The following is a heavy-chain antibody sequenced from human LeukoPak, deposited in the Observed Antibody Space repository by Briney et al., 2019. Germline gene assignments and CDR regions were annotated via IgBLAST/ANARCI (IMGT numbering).Heavy chain of an antibody. CDR3: ARDRRDGYKFYYLYHDMDV. V-gene: IGHV4-59*01. D-gene: IGHD5-24*01. CDR1: GGSISSYY. Sequence: SETLSLTCTVSGGSISSYYWSWIRHPPGKGLEWIGYIYDYGSNNYHPSLKSPVPLPVGPPKNQFSLKLSSVTAADTAVYYCARDRRDGYKFYYLYHDMDVWGKGTTVSVSS. CDR2: IYDYGSN. J-gene: IGHJ6*04.